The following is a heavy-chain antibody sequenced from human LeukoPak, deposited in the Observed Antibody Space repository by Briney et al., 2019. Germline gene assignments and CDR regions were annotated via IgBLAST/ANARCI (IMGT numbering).Heavy chain of an antibody. D-gene: IGHD4-17*01. CDR1: GGSFSGYY. CDR3: ARGITTVTPYYFDY. CDR2: INHSGST. V-gene: IGHV4-34*01. J-gene: IGHJ4*02. Sequence: SETLSLTCAVYGGSFSGYYWSWIRQPPGKGLEWIGEINHSGSTNYNPSLKSRVTISVDTSKNQFSLKLSSVTAADTAVYYCARGITTVTPYYFDYWGQATVVTVSS.